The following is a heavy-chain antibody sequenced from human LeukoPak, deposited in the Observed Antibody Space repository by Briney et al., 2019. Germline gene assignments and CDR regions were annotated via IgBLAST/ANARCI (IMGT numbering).Heavy chain of an antibody. CDR2: ISGSGGST. CDR3: AKGEWRWLQLRSFPDY. CDR1: GFTFSSYA. D-gene: IGHD5-24*01. Sequence: SGGSLRLSCAASGFTFSSYAMSWVRQAPGKGLEWVSAISGSGGSTYYADSVKGRFTISRDNSKNTLYLQMNSLRAEDTAVYYCAKGEWRWLQLRSFPDYWGQGTLVTVSS. V-gene: IGHV3-23*01. J-gene: IGHJ4*02.